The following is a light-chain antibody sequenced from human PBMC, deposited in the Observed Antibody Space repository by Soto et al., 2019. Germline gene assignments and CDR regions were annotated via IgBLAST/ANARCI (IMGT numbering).Light chain of an antibody. Sequence: SYELTQPPSVSVAPGQTARINCGGNNLGSKSVHWYQQKPGQAPVLVVSDDSDRPSGIPERFSGSTSGNTATLTISRVEAGDEADYYCQVWDNSGDLDVVFGGGTKLTVL. CDR3: QVWDNSGDLDVV. J-gene: IGLJ2*01. CDR2: DDS. V-gene: IGLV3-21*02. CDR1: NLGSKS.